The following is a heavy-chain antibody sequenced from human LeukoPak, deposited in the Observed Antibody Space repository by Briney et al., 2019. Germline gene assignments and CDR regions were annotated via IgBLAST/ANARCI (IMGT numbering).Heavy chain of an antibody. CDR2: IKPSGGDT. Sequence: ASVKVSCKTSGYTFTDYNLHWVRQAPGQRLEWMGIIKPSGGDTSYAQTFQGRVFMTRDTSTSTVYMELSSLKSDDTAVYYCARTTVFGEGAFDIWGQGTMVTVSS. CDR1: GYTFTDYN. CDR3: ARTTVFGEGAFDI. V-gene: IGHV1-46*01. J-gene: IGHJ3*02. D-gene: IGHD4-17*01.